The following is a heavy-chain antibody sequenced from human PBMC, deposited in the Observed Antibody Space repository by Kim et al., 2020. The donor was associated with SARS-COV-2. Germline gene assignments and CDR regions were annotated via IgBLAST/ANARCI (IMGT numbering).Heavy chain of an antibody. D-gene: IGHD3-22*01. CDR1: SGSISSGSYY. CDR2: IHYLGST. V-gene: IGHV4-39*01. J-gene: IGHJ4*02. Sequence: SETLSLTCTLSSGSISSGSYYWFWIRQPPGNGLEFIGKIHYLGSTDYNPSLKGRVTISIDTSKKYFSLKLTSVTAADTAVYFCAIHTSAYSTLDFWGQG. CDR3: AIHTSAYSTLDF.